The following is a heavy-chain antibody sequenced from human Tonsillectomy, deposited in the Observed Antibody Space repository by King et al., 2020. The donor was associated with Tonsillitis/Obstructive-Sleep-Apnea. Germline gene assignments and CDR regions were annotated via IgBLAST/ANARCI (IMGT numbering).Heavy chain of an antibody. J-gene: IGHJ5*02. CDR2: IWYDGSNK. CDR1: GFTFRSYG. V-gene: IGHV3-33*01. CDR3: ARGLGGYQLLFWFDP. D-gene: IGHD2-2*01. Sequence: VQLVESGGGVVQPGRSLRLSCAASGFTFRSYGMHWVRQAPGKGLEWVAVIWYDGSNKYYADSVKGRFTISRDNSKNTLYLQMNSLRAEDTAVYYCARGLGGYQLLFWFDPWGQGTLVTVSS.